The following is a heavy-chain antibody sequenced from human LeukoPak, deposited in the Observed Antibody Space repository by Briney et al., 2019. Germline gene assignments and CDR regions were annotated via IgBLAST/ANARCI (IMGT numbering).Heavy chain of an antibody. Sequence: GGSLRLSCAGSGFTFSSYAMSWVRQAPGKGLEWVSTISGSGGAGTYYADSVKGRFTISRGNSKNTLDLQMNSLRAEDTAEYYCAKVGPGHDRSGYYDNWGQGTLVTVSS. CDR3: AKVGPGHDRSGYYDN. V-gene: IGHV3-23*01. J-gene: IGHJ4*02. D-gene: IGHD3-22*01. CDR2: ISGSGGAGT. CDR1: GFTFSSYA.